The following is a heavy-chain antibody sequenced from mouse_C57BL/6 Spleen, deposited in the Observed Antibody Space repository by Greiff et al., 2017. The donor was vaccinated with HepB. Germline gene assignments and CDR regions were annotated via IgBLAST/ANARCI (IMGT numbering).Heavy chain of an antibody. CDR1: GYTFTSYW. CDR3: ASSSGYPFFAY. V-gene: IGHV1-50*01. CDR2: IDPSDSYT. Sequence: VQLQQPGAELVKPGASVKLSCKASGYTFTSYWMQWVKQRPGQGLEWIGEIDPSDSYTNYNQKFKGKATLTVDTSSSTAYMQLSSLTSEDSAVYYCASSSGYPFFAYWGQGTLVTVSA. D-gene: IGHD3-2*02. J-gene: IGHJ3*01.